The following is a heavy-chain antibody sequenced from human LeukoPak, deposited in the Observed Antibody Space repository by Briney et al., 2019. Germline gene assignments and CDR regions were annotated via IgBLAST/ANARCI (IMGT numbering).Heavy chain of an antibody. CDR3: AREVPGCSGGSCYSTGSWFDP. CDR1: GGSISSGDYY. J-gene: IGHJ5*02. Sequence: SETLSLTCTVSGGSISSGDYYWSWIRQPPGKGLEWIGYIYYSGSTDYNPSLKSRVTISVDTSKNQFSLKLSSVTAADTAVYYCAREVPGCSGGSCYSTGSWFDPWGQGTLVTVSS. V-gene: IGHV4-30-4*01. CDR2: IYYSGST. D-gene: IGHD2-15*01.